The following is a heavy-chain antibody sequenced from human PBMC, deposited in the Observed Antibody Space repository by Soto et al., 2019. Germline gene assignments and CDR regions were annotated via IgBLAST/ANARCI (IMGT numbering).Heavy chain of an antibody. CDR1: GCTFSSYG. CDR3: ARDEGRYYDFWSGYSDYGMDV. Sequence: GGALRLSCAAAGCTFSSYGMHWVRQAPGKGLEWVAVIWYDGSNKYYADSVKGRFTISRDNSKNTLYLQMNSLRAEDTAVYYCARDEGRYYDFWSGYSDYGMDVWGQGTTVTVSS. CDR2: IWYDGSNK. D-gene: IGHD3-3*01. J-gene: IGHJ6*02. V-gene: IGHV3-33*01.